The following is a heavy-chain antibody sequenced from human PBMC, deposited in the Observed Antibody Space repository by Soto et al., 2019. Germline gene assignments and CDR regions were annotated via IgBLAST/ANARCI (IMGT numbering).Heavy chain of an antibody. CDR2: INPKSGGT. Sequence: QVPLVQSGAEVKKPGASVKVSCKASGYTFTVYYMHWVRQAPGQGLEWMGWINPKSGGTDYAQRFQGRVTITADESTSTAYMELSSLRSEDTAVYYCARDRYGSCYLWGQGTLVTVSS. D-gene: IGHD2-15*01. V-gene: IGHV1-2*02. J-gene: IGHJ5*02. CDR3: ARDRYGSCYL. CDR1: GYTFTVYY.